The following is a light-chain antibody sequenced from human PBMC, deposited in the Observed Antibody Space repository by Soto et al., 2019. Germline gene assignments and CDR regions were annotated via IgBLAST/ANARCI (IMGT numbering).Light chain of an antibody. Sequence: EIVLTQSPATLSLSPGEIATLSCRASQSVSSYLAWYQQKPGQAPRLLIYDASNRATGIPARFSGSGSGTDFTLTISSLEPEDFAVYHCQQRSNWPITFGQGTRLEIK. J-gene: IGKJ5*01. CDR3: QQRSNWPIT. V-gene: IGKV3-11*01. CDR2: DAS. CDR1: QSVSSY.